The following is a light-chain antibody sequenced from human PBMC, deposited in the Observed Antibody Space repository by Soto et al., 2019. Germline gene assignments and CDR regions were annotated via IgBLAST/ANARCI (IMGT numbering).Light chain of an antibody. Sequence: EIVLTQSPGSLSLSPGERATLSCRASQSVSSSKLAWSQQKPGQAPRLLISGASSRATGIPDRFTGSGSETSFTLTISRLEPEDFALYYCQHYQSGHPITFGQGTRLETK. J-gene: IGKJ5*01. CDR1: QSVSSSK. CDR2: GAS. V-gene: IGKV3-20*01. CDR3: QHYQSGHPIT.